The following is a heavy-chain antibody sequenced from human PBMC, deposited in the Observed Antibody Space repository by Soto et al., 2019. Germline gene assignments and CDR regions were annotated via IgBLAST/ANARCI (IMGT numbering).Heavy chain of an antibody. J-gene: IGHJ5*02. Sequence: ASETLSLTCAVSGGSISSGGYSWSWIRQPPGKGLEWIGYIYHSGSTYYNPSLKSRVTISVDRSKNQFSLKLSSVTAADTAVYYCARNEYQLLYLDPWGQGTRVTVSS. V-gene: IGHV4-30-2*01. CDR3: ARNEYQLLYLDP. CDR1: GGSISSGGYS. D-gene: IGHD2-2*02. CDR2: IYHSGST.